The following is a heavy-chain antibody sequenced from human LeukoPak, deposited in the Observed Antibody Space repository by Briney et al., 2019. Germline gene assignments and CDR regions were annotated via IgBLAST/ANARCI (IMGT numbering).Heavy chain of an antibody. D-gene: IGHD6-13*01. V-gene: IGHV3-21*01. CDR2: ISSSSSYI. CDR1: GFTFSSYS. Sequence: GGSLRLSCAVSGFTFSSYSMNWVRQAPGKGLEWVSSISSSSSYIYYADSVKGRFTISRDNAKNSLYLQMNSLRAEDTAVYYCARGSQYSSSPGWFDPWGQGTLVTVSS. CDR3: ARGSQYSSSPGWFDP. J-gene: IGHJ5*02.